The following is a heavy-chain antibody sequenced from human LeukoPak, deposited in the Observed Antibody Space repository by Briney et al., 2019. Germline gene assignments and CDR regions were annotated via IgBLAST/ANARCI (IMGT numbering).Heavy chain of an antibody. J-gene: IGHJ4*02. V-gene: IGHV1-69*05. CDR3: ARDLGYDFCSGQIYFDY. D-gene: IGHD3-3*01. CDR1: GGTFSSYA. CDR2: IIPIFGTA. Sequence: ASVKVSCKASGGTFSSYAISWVRQAPGQGLEWMGRIIPIFGTANYAQKFQGRVTITTDEPTSTAYMELSSLRSEDTAEYYCARDLGYDFCSGQIYFDYWGQGTLVTVSS.